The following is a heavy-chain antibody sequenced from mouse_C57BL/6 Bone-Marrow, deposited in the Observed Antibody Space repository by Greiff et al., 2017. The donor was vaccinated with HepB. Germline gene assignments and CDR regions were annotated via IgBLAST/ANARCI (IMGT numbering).Heavy chain of an antibody. V-gene: IGHV1-55*01. D-gene: IGHD2-3*01. CDR3: ARGGWLLPSYYAMDY. J-gene: IGHJ4*01. CDR1: GYTFTSYW. CDR2: IYPGSGST. Sequence: QVQLQQPGAELVKPGASVKMSCKASGYTFTSYWITWVKQRPGQGLEWIGDIYPGSGSTNYNEKFKSKATLTVDTSSSTAYMQLSSLTSEDSAVYYCARGGWLLPSYYAMDYWGQGTSVTVSS.